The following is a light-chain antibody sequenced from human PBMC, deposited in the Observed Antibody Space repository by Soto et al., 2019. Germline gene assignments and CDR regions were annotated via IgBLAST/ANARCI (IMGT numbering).Light chain of an antibody. Sequence: DIQMTQSPSTLSASVGDRVTITCRASQSISSWLAWYQQKPGKAPKLLIYKASSLESGVPSRFSGSGSGTEVTLTISSLQPDDFATYYCQQYNNYPGTFGQGTKVEIK. CDR1: QSISSW. V-gene: IGKV1-5*03. CDR3: QQYNNYPGT. J-gene: IGKJ1*01. CDR2: KAS.